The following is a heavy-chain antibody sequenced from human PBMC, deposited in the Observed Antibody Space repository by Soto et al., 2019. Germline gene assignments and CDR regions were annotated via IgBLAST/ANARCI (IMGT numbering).Heavy chain of an antibody. CDR3: SRDGQCGTGEFYY. CDR1: GFTVSSNY. D-gene: IGHD1-26*01. V-gene: IGHV3-53*01. CDR2: IYSGGST. Sequence: GGSLRLSCAASGFTVSSNYMSWVRQAPGKGLEWVSVIYSGGSTYYADSVKGRFTISIDNSKNTLYLQMNRLRAEETAVDYCSRDGQCGTGEFYYWGQGTLVTVSS. J-gene: IGHJ4*02.